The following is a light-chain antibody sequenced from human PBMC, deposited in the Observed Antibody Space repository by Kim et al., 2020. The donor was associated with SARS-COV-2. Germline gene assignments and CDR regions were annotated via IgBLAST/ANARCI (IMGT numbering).Light chain of an antibody. CDR3: QQRSTWPIT. Sequence: LSQGERATGSCRASQSVSSYLAWYQQKPGQAPRLLIYDASNRATGIPARFSGSGSGTDFTLTISSLEPEDFAVYYCQQRSTWPITFGQGTRLEIK. J-gene: IGKJ5*01. V-gene: IGKV3-11*01. CDR1: QSVSSY. CDR2: DAS.